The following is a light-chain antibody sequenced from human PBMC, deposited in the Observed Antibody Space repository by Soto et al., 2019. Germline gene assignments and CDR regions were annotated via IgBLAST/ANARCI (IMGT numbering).Light chain of an antibody. Sequence: EIVLTQSPATLSLSPGERATLSCRASQSVSGYLAWYQQQPGQAPRLLIYDASNRATGIPARFSGSGSGTDFSLTISRLEPEDFAVYHCQQYSSSPRTFGQGTRLEIK. V-gene: IGKV3-11*01. CDR3: QQYSSSPRT. CDR2: DAS. CDR1: QSVSGY. J-gene: IGKJ5*01.